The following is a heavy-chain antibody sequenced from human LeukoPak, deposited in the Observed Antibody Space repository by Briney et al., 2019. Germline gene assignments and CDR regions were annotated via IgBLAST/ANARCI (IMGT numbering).Heavy chain of an antibody. CDR3: ARHRSSGGSCYPMNWFDP. J-gene: IGHJ5*02. D-gene: IGHD2-15*01. V-gene: IGHV4-34*01. CDR1: GGSFSGYY. Sequence: PSETLSLTCAVYGGSFSGYYWSWIRQPPGKGLEWVGEINHSGSTNYNPSLKSRVTISVDTSKNQFSLKLSSVTAADTAVYYCARHRSSGGSCYPMNWFDPWGQGTLVTVSS. CDR2: INHSGST.